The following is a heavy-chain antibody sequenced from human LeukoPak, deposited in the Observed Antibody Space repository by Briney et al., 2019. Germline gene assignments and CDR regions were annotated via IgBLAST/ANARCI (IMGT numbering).Heavy chain of an antibody. CDR2: IDYSGTTNSGST. V-gene: IGHV4-59*01. D-gene: IGHD2-2*01. CDR3: ARGRTYATRFDY. CDR1: GGSIRSDY. J-gene: IGHJ4*02. Sequence: SETLSLTCTVSGGSIRSDYWSWIRRPAGKGLEWSGYIDYSGTTNSGSTNYNPSLKSRVTISVDTSKSQFSLRVNSVTAADTAVYYCARGRTYATRFDYWGRGTLVTVSS.